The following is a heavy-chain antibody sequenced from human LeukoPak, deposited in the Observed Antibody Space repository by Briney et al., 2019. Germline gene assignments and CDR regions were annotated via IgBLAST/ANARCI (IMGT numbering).Heavy chain of an antibody. CDR1: GVSISSYY. J-gene: IGHJ6*03. CDR2: IYTSGST. Sequence: SETLSLTCTVSGVSISSYYWSWIRQPAGKGLEWIGRIYTSGSTNYNPSLKSRVTMSVDTSKNQFSLKLSSVTAADTAVYYCARDSYYDILTGAAYYYYYYMDVWGKGTTVTISS. D-gene: IGHD3-9*01. V-gene: IGHV4-4*07. CDR3: ARDSYYDILTGAAYYYYYYMDV.